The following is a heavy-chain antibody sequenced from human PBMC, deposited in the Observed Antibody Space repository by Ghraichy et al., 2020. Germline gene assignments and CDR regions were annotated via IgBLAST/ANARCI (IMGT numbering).Heavy chain of an antibody. D-gene: IGHD6-6*01. V-gene: IGHV1-2*06. CDR1: GYTFTAYY. Sequence: ASVKVSCKASGYTFTAYYIHWVRQAPGQGLEWMGRISPNNGSTNYAQKFHDRFTLSTDTSINTAYMELSRLTSDDTAVYFCARASTSSSDFYFWGQGTLVTVSS. CDR3: ARASTSSSDFYF. CDR2: ISPNNGST. J-gene: IGHJ4*02.